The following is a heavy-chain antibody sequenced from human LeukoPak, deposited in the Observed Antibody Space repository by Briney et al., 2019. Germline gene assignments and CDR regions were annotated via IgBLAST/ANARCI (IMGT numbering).Heavy chain of an antibody. CDR1: GFSFSSYA. J-gene: IGHJ6*02. V-gene: IGHV3-64D*09. CDR2: VSSNGGST. D-gene: IGHD6-19*01. CDR3: VKDTKSRSLPGIAVAGTSNYYGMDV. Sequence: PGGSLRLSCSASGFSFSSYAMHWVRQAPEKGLEHVSAVSSNGGSTYYADSAKGRFTISRDNSKNTLYLQMSSLSAEDTAVYYCVKDTKSRSLPGIAVAGTSNYYGMDVWGQGTTVTVSS.